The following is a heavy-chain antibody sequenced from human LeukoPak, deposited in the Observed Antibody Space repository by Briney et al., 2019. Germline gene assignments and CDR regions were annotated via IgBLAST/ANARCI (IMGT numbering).Heavy chain of an antibody. V-gene: IGHV1-69*13. CDR2: IIPIFGTA. D-gene: IGHD2-2*01. CDR1: GGTFISYN. J-gene: IGHJ5*02. Sequence: ASVKVSCKASGGTFISYNIVRVRQAPGEGLEWMGGIIPIFGTANYAQKFQGRVTITADESTSTAYMELSSLRSEDTAVYYCALGDDLPAHPKNWFDPWGQGTLVTVSS. CDR3: ALGDDLPAHPKNWFDP.